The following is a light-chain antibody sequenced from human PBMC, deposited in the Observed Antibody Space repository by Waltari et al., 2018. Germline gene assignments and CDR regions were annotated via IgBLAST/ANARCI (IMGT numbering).Light chain of an antibody. CDR3: QQYDFYSLT. V-gene: IGKV1-5*01. Sequence: DIQMTQSPSTLSASEGDRVTITCRASHTINTYLAWYQQKPGKAPKLVIYDASSLESGVPSRFSGSGSGTEFTLTISSLQPDDFATYYCQQYDFYSLTFGGGTRVESK. J-gene: IGKJ4*01. CDR1: HTINTY. CDR2: DAS.